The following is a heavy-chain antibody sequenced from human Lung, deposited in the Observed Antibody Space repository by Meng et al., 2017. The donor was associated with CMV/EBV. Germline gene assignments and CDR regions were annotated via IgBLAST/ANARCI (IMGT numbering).Heavy chain of an antibody. Sequence: GGSLRLXXAASGFTFSDYYMSWIRQAPGKGLEWVSYISSGGSTIYYADSVKGRFTISRDNAKNSLYLQMNSLRAEDTAVYYCARDIWLYSSNWMGFQHWGQGTXVTVSS. D-gene: IGHD6-13*01. CDR1: GFTFSDYY. J-gene: IGHJ1*01. CDR3: ARDIWLYSSNWMGFQH. V-gene: IGHV3-11*01. CDR2: ISSGGSTI.